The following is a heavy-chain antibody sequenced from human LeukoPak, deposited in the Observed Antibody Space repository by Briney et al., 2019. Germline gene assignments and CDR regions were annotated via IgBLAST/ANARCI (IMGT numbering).Heavy chain of an antibody. CDR2: IYHSGST. Sequence: SETLSLTCTVSGGSISSGGYYWSWIRQPPGKGLEWIGYIYHSGSTYYNPSLKSRVTISVDTSKNQFSLKLSSVTAADTAVYYCARGSSSWCDYWGQGTLVTVSS. V-gene: IGHV4-30-2*01. J-gene: IGHJ4*02. CDR3: ARGSSSWCDY. CDR1: GGSISSGGYY. D-gene: IGHD6-13*01.